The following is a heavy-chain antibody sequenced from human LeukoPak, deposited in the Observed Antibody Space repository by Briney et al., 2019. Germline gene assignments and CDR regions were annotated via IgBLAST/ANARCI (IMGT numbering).Heavy chain of an antibody. CDR1: GFTFSSYW. V-gene: IGHV3-7*03. Sequence: GGSLRLSCAASGFTFSSYWMNWARQAPGKGLEWVASINHNGNVNYYVDSVKGRFTISRDNAKNSLYLQMSNLRAEDTAVYFYARGGGLDVWGQGATVTVSS. D-gene: IGHD3-16*01. CDR2: INHNGNVN. CDR3: ARGGGLDV. J-gene: IGHJ6*02.